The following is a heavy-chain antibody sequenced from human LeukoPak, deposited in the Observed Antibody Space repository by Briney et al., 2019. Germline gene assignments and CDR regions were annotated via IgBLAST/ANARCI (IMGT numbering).Heavy chain of an antibody. J-gene: IGHJ4*02. Sequence: NPSETLSLTCTVPGGSISSYYWSWIRQPPGKGLEWIGYIYYSGSTNYNPSLKSRVTISVDTSKNQFSLKLSSVTAAATAVYYCARGGMATVHFDYWGQGTLVTVSS. D-gene: IGHD5-24*01. CDR1: GGSISSYY. CDR3: ARGGMATVHFDY. V-gene: IGHV4-59*01. CDR2: IYYSGST.